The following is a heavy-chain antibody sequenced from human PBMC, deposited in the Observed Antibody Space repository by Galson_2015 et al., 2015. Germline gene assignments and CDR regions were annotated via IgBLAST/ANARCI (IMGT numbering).Heavy chain of an antibody. J-gene: IGHJ6*02. Sequence: SLRLSCAASGFTFSSYGMHWVRQAPGKGLEWVAVISYDGSNKYYVDSVKGRFTISRDNSKNTLYLQMNSLRAEDTAVYYCAKSRGRHYYGMDVWGQGTTVTVSS. V-gene: IGHV3-30*18. CDR3: AKSRGRHYYGMDV. CDR2: ISYDGSNK. D-gene: IGHD6-19*01. CDR1: GFTFSSYG.